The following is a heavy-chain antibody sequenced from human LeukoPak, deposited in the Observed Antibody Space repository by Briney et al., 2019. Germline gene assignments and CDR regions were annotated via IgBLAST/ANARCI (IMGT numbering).Heavy chain of an antibody. J-gene: IGHJ4*02. CDR2: IHHTGSF. V-gene: IGHV4-59*01. Sequence: SEPLSLTCTLFGACTSDYYWSWVRQPPGKGLEWIGYIHHTGSFDYNPSLNSRATISLDTSKNQFSLKLTSVTAADTAVYYCTRGHWALDCWGQGPLVTVSS. CDR1: GACTSDYY. CDR3: TRGHWALDC. D-gene: IGHD3-16*01.